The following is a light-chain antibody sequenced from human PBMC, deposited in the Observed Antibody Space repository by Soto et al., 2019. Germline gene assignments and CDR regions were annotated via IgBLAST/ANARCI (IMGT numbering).Light chain of an antibody. CDR2: WAS. CDR3: QHYDTTPT. CDR1: QSVFYSSNNKNY. V-gene: IGKV4-1*01. J-gene: IGKJ1*01. Sequence: DIVMTQSPDSLAVSLGERATINCKSSQSVFYSSNNKNYLAWYQQKPGQPPKLLIYWASTRESGVPDRFSGSGSGTDFTLTISSLQAEDVAVYYCQHYDTTPTFGQGTKVEIK.